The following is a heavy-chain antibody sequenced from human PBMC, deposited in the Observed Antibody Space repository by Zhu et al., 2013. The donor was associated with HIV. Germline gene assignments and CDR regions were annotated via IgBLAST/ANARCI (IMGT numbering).Heavy chain of an antibody. CDR3: AMEGARGNY. CDR1: KYTFTAYY. V-gene: IGHV1-46*01. J-gene: IGHJ4*02. CDR2: INPSGGST. D-gene: IGHD3-16*01. Sequence: QVQLVQSGTEVKKPGASVRVSCKTSKYTFTAYYMHWVRQAPGQGLEWMGIINPSGGSTSYAQKFQGRVTMTRDTSTSTVYMELSSLRSEDTAVYYCAMEGARGNYWGQGTLVTVSS.